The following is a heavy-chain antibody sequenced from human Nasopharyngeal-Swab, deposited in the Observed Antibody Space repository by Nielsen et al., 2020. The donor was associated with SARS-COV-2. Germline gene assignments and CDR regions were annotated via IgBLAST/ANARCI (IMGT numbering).Heavy chain of an antibody. V-gene: IGHV3-13*01. D-gene: IGHD3-10*01. Sequence: GGSLRLSCAASGFSFSSYDMHWVRQAPGKGLEWVSAIGTAGDTYQPGSVKGRFTISRENAKNSLYLQINSLRAGDTAVYYCEREGRWFGGGGAFDIWGQGTMVTVSS. CDR1: GFSFSSYD. CDR2: IGTAGDT. J-gene: IGHJ3*02. CDR3: EREGRWFGGGGAFDI.